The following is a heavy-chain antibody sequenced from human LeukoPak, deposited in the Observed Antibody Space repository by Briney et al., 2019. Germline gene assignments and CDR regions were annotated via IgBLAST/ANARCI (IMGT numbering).Heavy chain of an antibody. V-gene: IGHV3-7*01. CDR1: GFPFSSYS. CDR2: IKPDGTTK. D-gene: IGHD4-17*01. J-gene: IGHJ4*02. CDR3: ARAILTPGGATVTRYFDY. Sequence: GGSLRLSCAASGFPFSSYSMTWVRQAPGKGLEWVANIKPDGTTKFYVDSVKGRFTISRDNALNSLYLQMNSLRAEDTAVYYCARAILTPGGATVTRYFDYWGQGTLVTVSS.